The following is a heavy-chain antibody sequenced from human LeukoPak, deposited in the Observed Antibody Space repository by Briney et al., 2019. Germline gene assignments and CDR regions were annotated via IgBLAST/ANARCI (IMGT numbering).Heavy chain of an antibody. Sequence: SETLSLTCTVSGGSISSYYWSWIRQPAGTGLEWIGRIYTSGSANYNPSLKSRVTMSVDASKNQFSLKLSSVTAADTAVYYCARDRILTGYYTFDYWGQGTLVTVSS. V-gene: IGHV4-4*07. CDR2: IYTSGSA. CDR1: GGSISSYY. J-gene: IGHJ4*02. CDR3: ARDRILTGYYTFDY. D-gene: IGHD3-9*01.